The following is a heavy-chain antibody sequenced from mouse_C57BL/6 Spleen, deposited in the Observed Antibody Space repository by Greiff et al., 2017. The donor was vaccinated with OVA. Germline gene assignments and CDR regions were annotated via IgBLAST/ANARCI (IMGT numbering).Heavy chain of an antibody. CDR3: ARRRTGTYYAMDY. J-gene: IGHJ4*01. CDR2: ISSGSSTI. Sequence: EVKLQESGGGLVKPGGSLKLSCAASGFTFSDYGMHWVRQAPEKGLEWVAYISSGSSTIYSADTVKGRFTISRDNAKNTLFLQMTSLRSEDTAMYYCARRRTGTYYAMDYWGQGTSVTVSS. CDR1: GFTFSDYG. D-gene: IGHD4-1*01. V-gene: IGHV5-17*01.